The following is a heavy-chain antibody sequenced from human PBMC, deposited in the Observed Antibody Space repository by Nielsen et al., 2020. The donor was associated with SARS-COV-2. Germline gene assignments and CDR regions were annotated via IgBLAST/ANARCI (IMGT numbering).Heavy chain of an antibody. D-gene: IGHD6-13*01. CDR3: ARWSSSYDAFDI. Sequence: LKISCAASGFTFSSYGMHWVRQAPGKGLEWVAVIWYDGSNKYYADSVKGRFTISRDNSKNTLYLQMNSLRAEDTAVYYCARWSSSYDAFDIWGQGTMVTVSS. V-gene: IGHV3-33*01. J-gene: IGHJ3*02. CDR1: GFTFSSYG. CDR2: IWYDGSNK.